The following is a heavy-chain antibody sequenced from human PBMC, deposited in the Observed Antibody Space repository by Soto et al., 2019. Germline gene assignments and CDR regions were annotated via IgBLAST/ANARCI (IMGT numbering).Heavy chain of an antibody. Sequence: SQTLSLTCALSGDSVSSNSAAWSWIRQSPSRGLEWLGRTYYRSKWYNDYAVSVNSRITINPDTSKNQFSLQLTSVTPEDTAVYFCARGSHDSTWSWGQGTLVTVSS. CDR1: GDSVSSNSAA. CDR2: TYYRSKWYN. V-gene: IGHV6-1*01. J-gene: IGHJ5*02. CDR3: ARGSHDSTWS. D-gene: IGHD2-2*01.